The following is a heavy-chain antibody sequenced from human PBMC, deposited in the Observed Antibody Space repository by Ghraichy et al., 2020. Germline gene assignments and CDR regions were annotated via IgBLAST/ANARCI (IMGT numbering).Heavy chain of an antibody. CDR2: ISGSGGST. CDR3: AKSYNTAMVHFDY. J-gene: IGHJ4*02. Sequence: GGSLRLSCAASGFTFSSYAMSWVRQAPGKGLEWVSAISGSGGSTYYADSVKGRFTISRDNSKNTLYLQMNSRRAEEPAVYYCAKSYNTAMVHFDYWGQGTLVTVSS. V-gene: IGHV3-23*01. D-gene: IGHD5-18*01. CDR1: GFTFSSYA.